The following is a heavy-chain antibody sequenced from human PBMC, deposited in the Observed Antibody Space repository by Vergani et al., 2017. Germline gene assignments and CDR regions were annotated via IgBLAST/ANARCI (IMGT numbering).Heavy chain of an antibody. CDR1: VGSISSYY. D-gene: IGHD2-2*01. CDR3: ARGGGYCSSTSCYALNY. Sequence: QVQLQESGPGLVKPSETLSLTCTVSVGSISSYYWSWIRQPAGKGLEWIGRIYTSGSTNYNPSLKSRVTMSVDTSKNQFSLKLSSVTAADTAVYYCARGGGYCSSTSCYALNYWGQGTLVTVSS. V-gene: IGHV4-4*07. CDR2: IYTSGST. J-gene: IGHJ4*02.